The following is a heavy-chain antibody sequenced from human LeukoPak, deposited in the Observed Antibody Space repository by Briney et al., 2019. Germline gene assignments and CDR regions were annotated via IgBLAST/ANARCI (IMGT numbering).Heavy chain of an antibody. CDR1: GDSISSYY. D-gene: IGHD3-9*01. CDR3: ARAKTDYSILFNS. J-gene: IGHJ4*02. CDR2: ISYSGST. V-gene: IGHV4-59*01. Sequence: PSETLSLTCTVSGDSISSYYWSWIRQPPGKGLEWIGYISYSGSTNYNPSLKSRVTISVDTSKNQFSLRLSSVTAADTAVYYCARAKTDYSILFNSWGQGTLVTVSS.